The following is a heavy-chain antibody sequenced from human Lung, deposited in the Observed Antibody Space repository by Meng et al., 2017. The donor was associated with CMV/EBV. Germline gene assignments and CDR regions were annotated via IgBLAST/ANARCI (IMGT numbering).Heavy chain of an antibody. Sequence: VRLVPSGAEVKKPGASVKVSCKASGYTFIDYYMHWVRQAPGQGLEWVGWINPKSGGTHYAQSFQGRVTITRDTSINTVYVEISSLKSDDTAVYYCTSAPGDYWGQGTLVTVSS. V-gene: IGHV1-2*02. CDR2: INPKSGGT. CDR3: TSAPGDY. J-gene: IGHJ4*03. D-gene: IGHD1-14*01. CDR1: GYTFIDYY.